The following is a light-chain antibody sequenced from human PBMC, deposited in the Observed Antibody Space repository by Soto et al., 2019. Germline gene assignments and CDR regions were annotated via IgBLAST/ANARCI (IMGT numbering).Light chain of an antibody. V-gene: IGLV2-23*01. CDR2: EGS. CDR1: SSDVGSYNL. CDR3: CSYAGSSRV. Sequence: QSALTQPASVSGSPGQSITISCTGTSSDVGSYNLVSWYQQHPGKAPKLMIYEGSQRPSGVSNRFSGSKSGNTASLTISGLQAEDEADYYCCSYAGSSRVFGGATKLTVL. J-gene: IGLJ2*01.